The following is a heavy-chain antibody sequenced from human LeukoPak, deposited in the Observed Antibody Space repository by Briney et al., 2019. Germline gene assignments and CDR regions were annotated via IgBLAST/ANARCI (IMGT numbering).Heavy chain of an antibody. CDR3: TRNYGDYGSFSRY. V-gene: IGHV3-49*04. Sequence: PGGSLRLSCTASGFTFGDYAMSWVRQAPGKGLEWVGFIRSKAYGGTTEYAASVKGRFTISRDDSKSIAYLQMNSLKTEDTAVYYCTRNYGDYGSFSRYWGQGTLVTVSS. J-gene: IGHJ4*02. CDR2: IRSKAYGGTT. CDR1: GFTFGDYA. D-gene: IGHD4-17*01.